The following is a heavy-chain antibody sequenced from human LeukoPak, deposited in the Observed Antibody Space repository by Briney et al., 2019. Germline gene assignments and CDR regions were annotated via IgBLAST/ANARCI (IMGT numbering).Heavy chain of an antibody. Sequence: QPGGSLRLPCVASGFAFSSYAMTWVRQAPGKGLEWVSTISSGGDSTYYADSVKGRCTTSRDNSKNTMYLQMNTLRAEDTAVYYCAKEVVAAPRWFDPWGQGTLVTVSS. CDR3: AKEVVAAPRWFDP. J-gene: IGHJ5*02. CDR1: GFAFSSYA. D-gene: IGHD2-15*01. V-gene: IGHV3-23*01. CDR2: ISSGGDST.